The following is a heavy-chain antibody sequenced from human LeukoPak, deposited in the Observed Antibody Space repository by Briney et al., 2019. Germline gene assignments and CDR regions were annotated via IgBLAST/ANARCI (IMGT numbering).Heavy chain of an antibody. Sequence: KSSETLSLTCTVSGGSISSGGYYWSWIRQHPGKGLEWIGHIYYSGSTFYNASLKSRVTISVDTSKSQFSLKMRSVTAADTAVYYCARLPYSDILTGSNWFDPWGQGILVTVSS. J-gene: IGHJ5*02. V-gene: IGHV4-31*03. CDR2: IYYSGST. CDR1: GGSISSGGYY. CDR3: ARLPYSDILTGSNWFDP. D-gene: IGHD3-9*01.